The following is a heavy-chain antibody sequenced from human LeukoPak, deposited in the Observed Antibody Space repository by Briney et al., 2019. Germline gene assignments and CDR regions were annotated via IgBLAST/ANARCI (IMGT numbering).Heavy chain of an antibody. CDR1: GYTFTGYY. V-gene: IGHV1-2*02. D-gene: IGHD2-15*01. CDR2: INPNSGGT. J-gene: IGHJ4*02. Sequence: ASVKVSCKASGYTFTGYYMHWVRQAPGQGLEWMGWINPNSGGTNYAQKFQGRVTMTRDTSISTAYMELSRLRSDDTAVYYCARSIVVVVAAMNYWGQGTLVTVFS. CDR3: ARSIVVVVAAMNY.